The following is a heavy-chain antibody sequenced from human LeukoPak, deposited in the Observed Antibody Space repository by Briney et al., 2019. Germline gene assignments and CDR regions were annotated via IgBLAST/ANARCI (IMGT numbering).Heavy chain of an antibody. CDR1: GGSFSGYY. Sequence: PSETLSLTCAVYGGSFSGYYWSWIRQPPGEGLEWIGEINHSGSTNYNPSLKSRVTISVDTSKNQFSLKLSSVTAADTAVYYCARVALLGWELYDYWGQGTLVTVSS. V-gene: IGHV4-34*01. D-gene: IGHD1-26*01. CDR2: INHSGST. CDR3: ARVALLGWELYDY. J-gene: IGHJ4*02.